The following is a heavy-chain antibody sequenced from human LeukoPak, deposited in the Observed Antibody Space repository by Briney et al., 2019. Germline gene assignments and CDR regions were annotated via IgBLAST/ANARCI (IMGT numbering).Heavy chain of an antibody. J-gene: IGHJ6*02. CDR3: ARVIVVVPIGVYHYYAMDV. CDR1: GGSISSYY. CDR2: IYTSGST. V-gene: IGHV4-4*07. Sequence: SETLSLTCIVSGGSISSYYWSWIRQPAGKGLEWIGRIYTSGSTSYNPSLKSRVTMSVDTSKNQFSLKLSSVTAADTAVYYCARVIVVVPIGVYHYYAMDVWGQGTTVTVSS. D-gene: IGHD2-2*01.